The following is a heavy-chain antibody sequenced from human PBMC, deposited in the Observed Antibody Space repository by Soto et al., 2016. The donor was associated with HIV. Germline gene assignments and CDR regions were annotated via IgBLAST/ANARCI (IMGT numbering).Heavy chain of an antibody. CDR2: VDHTGTT. J-gene: IGHJ1*01. CDR1: GGSFSNYY. D-gene: IGHD6-13*01. CDR3: VRPLSGAAVGLRDFQS. V-gene: IGHV4-34*02. Sequence: QVQLEQWGTRLLKPSETLSLTCAVYGGSFSNYYWTWIRQPPGKGLEWIGEVDHTGTTNYKASLGSRVTMSVDTSKNQFSLKIASVTAADTAIYYCVRPLSGAAVGLRDFQSWGQGTLVIVSS.